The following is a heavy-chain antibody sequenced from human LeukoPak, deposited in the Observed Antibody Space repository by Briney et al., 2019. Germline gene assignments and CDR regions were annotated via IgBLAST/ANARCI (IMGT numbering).Heavy chain of an antibody. Sequence: PSQTLSLTCTVSGGSISSGGYYWSWIRQPPGKGLEWIGYIYHSGSTYYNPSLKSRVTISVDRSKNQFSLKLSSVTAADTAVYYCARDKSLDYWGQGTLVTVSA. V-gene: IGHV4-30-2*01. CDR2: IYHSGST. CDR1: GGSISSGGYY. CDR3: ARDKSLDY. J-gene: IGHJ4*02.